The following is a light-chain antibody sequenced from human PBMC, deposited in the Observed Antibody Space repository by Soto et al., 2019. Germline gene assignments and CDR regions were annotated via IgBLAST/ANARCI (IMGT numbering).Light chain of an antibody. V-gene: IGLV2-14*01. CDR1: SSDVGGYNY. Sequence: QSALTQPASVSGSPGQSITISCTGTSSDVGGYNYVSWYQQHPGKAPQLMICEVNNRPSGVSNRFSGSKSGNTASLTISGLQAEDEADDYCSSYTSSSTRVFGTGTKLTVL. J-gene: IGLJ1*01. CDR2: EVN. CDR3: SSYTSSSTRV.